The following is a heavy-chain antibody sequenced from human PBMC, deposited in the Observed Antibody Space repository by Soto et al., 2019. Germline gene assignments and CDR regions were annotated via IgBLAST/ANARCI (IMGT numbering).Heavy chain of an antibody. CDR2: MNPNSGNT. CDR1: GYTFTSYD. Sequence: QVQLVQSGAEVKKPGASVKVSCKASGYTFTSYDINWVRQATGQGLEWMGWMNPNSGNTGYAQKFQGRVTMTRNTATGRAYAELRSLRSEDTAVYCGAMEAVSGMDVWGHGTAVTVSS. V-gene: IGHV1-8*01. D-gene: IGHD3-3*01. J-gene: IGHJ6*02. CDR3: AMEAVSGMDV.